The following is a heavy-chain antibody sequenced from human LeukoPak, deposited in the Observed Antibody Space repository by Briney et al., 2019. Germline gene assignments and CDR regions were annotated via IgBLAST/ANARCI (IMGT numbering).Heavy chain of an antibody. J-gene: IGHJ4*02. Sequence: GGPLRLSCAASGFNFDYYLLRWVRPAPPKELAWVSGINCNGGNTGYADSVKGRLTISRDNAKNSLYLQMNSLRAEDTAIYYCATYRQVLLPFESWGQGTLVTVSS. V-gene: IGHV3-20*04. D-gene: IGHD2-8*02. CDR2: INCNGGNT. CDR1: GFNFDYYL. CDR3: ATYRQVLLPFES.